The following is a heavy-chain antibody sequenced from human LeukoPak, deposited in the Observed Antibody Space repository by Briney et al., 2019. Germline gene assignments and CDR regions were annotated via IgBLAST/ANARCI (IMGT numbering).Heavy chain of an antibody. J-gene: IGHJ5*02. CDR1: GGSISSYY. V-gene: IGHV4-59*01. CDR2: IYYSGST. CDR3: ARWGDYYGSGSYRPGNWFDP. D-gene: IGHD3-10*01. Sequence: SETQSLTCTVSGGSISSYYWSWIRQPPGKGLEWIGYIYYSGSTNYNPSLKSRVTISVDTSKNQFSLKLSSVTAADTAVYYCARWGDYYGSGSYRPGNWFDPWGQGTLVTVSS.